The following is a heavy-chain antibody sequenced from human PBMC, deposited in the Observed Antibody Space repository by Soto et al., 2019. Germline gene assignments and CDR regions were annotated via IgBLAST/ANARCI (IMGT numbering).Heavy chain of an antibody. Sequence: QVQLVQSGAEVKKPGASVKVSCKASGYSFTGYYIHWVRQAPGQALEWVGWVNPNRGATNYAQKFQGRDTMTRGTSISTAYMEVSRLTSDDTAVYYCARDFVSTIGDFDYWGQRTLDTVSS. D-gene: IGHD5-12*01. CDR2: VNPNRGAT. V-gene: IGHV1-2*02. J-gene: IGHJ4*02. CDR1: GYSFTGYY. CDR3: ARDFVSTIGDFDY.